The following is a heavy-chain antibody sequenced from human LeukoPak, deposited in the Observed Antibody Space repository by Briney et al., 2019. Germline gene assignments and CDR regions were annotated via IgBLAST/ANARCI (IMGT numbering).Heavy chain of an antibody. J-gene: IGHJ6*02. CDR3: AREGAIQLRPHWHPDYYYGMDV. CDR2: ISSSGSTI. Sequence: GGSLRLSCAASGFTFSDYYMSWIRQAPGKGLEWVSYISSSGSTIYYADSVKGRFTISRDNAKNSLYLQMNSLRAEDTAVYYCAREGAIQLRPHWHPDYYYGMDVWGQGTTVTVSS. V-gene: IGHV3-11*01. D-gene: IGHD5-18*01. CDR1: GFTFSDYY.